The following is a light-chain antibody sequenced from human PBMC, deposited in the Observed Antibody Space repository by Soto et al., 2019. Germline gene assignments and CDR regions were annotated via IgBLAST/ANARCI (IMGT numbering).Light chain of an antibody. J-gene: IGKJ1*01. CDR1: QSVSSN. CDR2: GAS. Sequence: EIVMTQSPATLSVSPGERATLSCRASQSVSSNLAWYQQKPGQAPRLLIYGASTRATGIPDRFSGSGSGTEFTLTINSLQSEDFAVYYCLQYNNWPPWTVGHGTKVDSK. V-gene: IGKV3-15*01. CDR3: LQYNNWPPWT.